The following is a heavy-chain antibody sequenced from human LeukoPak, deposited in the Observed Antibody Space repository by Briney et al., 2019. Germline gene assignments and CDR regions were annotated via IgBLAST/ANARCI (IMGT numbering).Heavy chain of an antibody. V-gene: IGHV3-30-3*01. CDR2: ISNNGVKT. J-gene: IGHJ3*02. D-gene: IGHD3-10*01. CDR1: GFIFSDYA. Sequence: QTGGSLRLSCAASGFIFSDYAMQWVRQAPGKGLEWVAVISNNGVKTSYADSVRGQFTISRDNSKNTLYVEVNSLRPEDTAMYYCARGGDLDAFDIWGQGTMVTASS. CDR3: ARGGDLDAFDI.